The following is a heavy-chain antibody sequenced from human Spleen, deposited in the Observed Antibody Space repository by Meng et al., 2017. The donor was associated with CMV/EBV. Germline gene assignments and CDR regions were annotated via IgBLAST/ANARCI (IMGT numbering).Heavy chain of an antibody. Sequence: SVQVSCKASGGTFSSYAISWVRQAPGQGLEWMGGIIPIFGTANYAQKFQGRVTITTDESTSTAYMELSRLSSEDTAVYYCERGGRCLEWLGSDWGQGTLVTVSS. CDR2: IIPIFGTA. V-gene: IGHV1-69*05. CDR3: ERGGRCLEWLGSD. D-gene: IGHD3-3*01. J-gene: IGHJ4*02. CDR1: GGTFSSYA.